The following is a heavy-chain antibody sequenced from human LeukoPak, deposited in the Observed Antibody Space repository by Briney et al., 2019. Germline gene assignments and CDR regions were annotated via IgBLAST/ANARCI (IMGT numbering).Heavy chain of an antibody. D-gene: IGHD3-22*01. J-gene: IGHJ4*02. V-gene: IGHV4-61*05. CDR2: IYHSGST. CDR3: ARLYYYDSSGYYYTFDY. CDR1: GGSISSSSYY. Sequence: SETLSLTCTVSGGSISSSSYYWGWIRQPPGKGLEYIGYIYHSGSTNYNPSLKSRVTISVDTSKNQFSLKLSSVTAADTAVYYCARLYYYDSSGYYYTFDYWGQGTLVTVSS.